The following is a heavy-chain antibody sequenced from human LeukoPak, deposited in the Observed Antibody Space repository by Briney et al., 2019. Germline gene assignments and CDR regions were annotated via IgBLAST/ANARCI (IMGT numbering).Heavy chain of an antibody. CDR3: ARYSSGWFDAFDI. J-gene: IGHJ3*02. Sequence: SETLSLTCTVSGGSISSYYWSWIRQPPGKGLEWIGYIYYSGSTNYNPSLKSRVTMSVDTSKNQFSLKLSSVTAADTAVYYCARYSSGWFDAFDIWGQGTMVTVSS. CDR1: GGSISSYY. D-gene: IGHD6-19*01. CDR2: IYYSGST. V-gene: IGHV4-59*08.